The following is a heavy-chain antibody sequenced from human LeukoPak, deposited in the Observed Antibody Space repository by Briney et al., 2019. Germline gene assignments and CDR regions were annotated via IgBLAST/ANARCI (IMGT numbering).Heavy chain of an antibody. CDR3: ARDWDCSGGSCHPHYFDF. V-gene: IGHV1-18*01. Sequence: ASVKVSCKASGYTFSNYGLSWLRQAPGQGLEWMARISAYNGYTKYSQKLQGRLTMTTDTSTSTAYMELRSLRSDDTAVYYCARDWDCSGGSCHPHYFDFWGQGTLVTVSS. CDR1: GYTFSNYG. D-gene: IGHD2-15*01. J-gene: IGHJ4*02. CDR2: ISAYNGYT.